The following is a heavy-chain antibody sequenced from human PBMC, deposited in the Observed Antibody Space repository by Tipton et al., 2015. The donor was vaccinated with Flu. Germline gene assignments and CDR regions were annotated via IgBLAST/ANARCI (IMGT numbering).Heavy chain of an antibody. CDR3: ARDLGDSSSSGISVVWFDP. D-gene: IGHD6-6*01. CDR2: IIPIFGTA. V-gene: IGHV1-69*06. Sequence: QLVQSGPEVKKPGSSVKVSCKASGGTFSSYAISWVRQAPGQGLEWMGGIIPIFGTANYAQKFQGRVTMTRDTSTSTVYMELSSLRSEDTAVYYCARDLGDSSSSGISVVWFDPWGQGTLVTVSS. CDR1: GGTFSSYA. J-gene: IGHJ5*02.